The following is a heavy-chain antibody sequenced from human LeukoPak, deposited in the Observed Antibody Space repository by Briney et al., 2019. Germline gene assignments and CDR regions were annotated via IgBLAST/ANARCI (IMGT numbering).Heavy chain of an antibody. D-gene: IGHD4-23*01. Sequence: SETRSLTCAVYGGSFSGYYWGWIRQPPGKGLEWIGEINHSGSTNYNPSLKSRVTISVDTSKNQFSLKLSSVTAADTAEYYCARGGGAQFDPWGQGTLVTISS. J-gene: IGHJ5*02. CDR1: GGSFSGYY. V-gene: IGHV4-34*01. CDR3: ARGGGAQFDP. CDR2: INHSGST.